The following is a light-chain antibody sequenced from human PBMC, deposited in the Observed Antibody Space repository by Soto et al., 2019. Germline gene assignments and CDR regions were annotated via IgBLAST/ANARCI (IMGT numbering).Light chain of an antibody. J-gene: IGKJ2*01. CDR3: QQRSNWAYT. CDR2: DVS. V-gene: IGKV3-11*01. CDR1: QNVNNF. Sequence: EIVLTQSPATLSLSPGERATLSCRASQNVNNFLAWYQQKRGQAPRLLIYDVSKRATGIPARFSGSGSGTDFTLTISSLEPEDFAVYYCQQRSNWAYTFGQGTKLEIK.